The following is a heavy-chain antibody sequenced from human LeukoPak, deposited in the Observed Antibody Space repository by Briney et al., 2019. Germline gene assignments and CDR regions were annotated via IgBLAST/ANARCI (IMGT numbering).Heavy chain of an antibody. CDR3: ARSGYSSGWYSAAYFDY. J-gene: IGHJ4*02. Sequence: SETLSLTCTVSGGSISSSSYYWGWIRQPPGKGLEWIGSIYYSGSTNYNPSLKSRVTISVDTSKNQFSLKLSSVTAADTAVYYCARSGYSSGWYSAAYFDYWGQGTLVTVSS. CDR1: GGSISSSSYY. CDR2: IYYSGST. V-gene: IGHV4-39*07. D-gene: IGHD6-19*01.